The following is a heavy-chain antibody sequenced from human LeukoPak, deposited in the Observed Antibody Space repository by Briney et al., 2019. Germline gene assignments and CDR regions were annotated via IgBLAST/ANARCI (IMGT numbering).Heavy chain of an antibody. CDR1: GYTFTGYY. CDR3: AKGVTPSYYYYMDV. Sequence: ASVKVSCKASGYTFTGYYMHWVRQAPGQGLEWMGWINPNSGGTNYAQKFQGRVTMTRDTSISTAYMELSRLRSDDTAVYYCAKGVTPSYYYYMDVWGKGTTVTVSS. CDR2: INPNSGGT. V-gene: IGHV1-2*02. J-gene: IGHJ6*03. D-gene: IGHD4-23*01.